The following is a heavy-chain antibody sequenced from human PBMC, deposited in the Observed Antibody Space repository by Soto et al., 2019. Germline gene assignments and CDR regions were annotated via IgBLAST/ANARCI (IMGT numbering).Heavy chain of an antibody. V-gene: IGHV1-69*06. J-gene: IGHJ6*02. CDR1: GGTFSSYA. CDR2: IISIFGTA. Sequence: GASVRVSCKASGGTFSSYAISWVRQAPGQGLEWMGGIISIFGTANYAQKFQGRVTMTADKSISTAYMELSSLRSEDTAVYYCARSQYYDFWSGSPYYYYYGMDVWGQGTTVTVSS. D-gene: IGHD3-3*01. CDR3: ARSQYYDFWSGSPYYYYYGMDV.